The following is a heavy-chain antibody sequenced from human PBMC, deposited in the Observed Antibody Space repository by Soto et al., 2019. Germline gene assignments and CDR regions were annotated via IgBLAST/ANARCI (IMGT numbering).Heavy chain of an antibody. Sequence: SETLSLTCAVSGGSISSSNWWSWLRQPPGKGLEWIGEIYHSGSTNYNPSLKSRVTISVDKSKNQFSLKLSSVTAADTAVYYCARVAAGIFYYFDYWGQGTLVTVSS. D-gene: IGHD6-13*01. CDR3: ARVAAGIFYYFDY. CDR1: GGSISSSNW. V-gene: IGHV4-4*02. J-gene: IGHJ4*02. CDR2: IYHSGST.